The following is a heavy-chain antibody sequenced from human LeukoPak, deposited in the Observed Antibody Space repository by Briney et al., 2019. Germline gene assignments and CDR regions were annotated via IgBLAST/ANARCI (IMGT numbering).Heavy chain of an antibody. V-gene: IGHV3-7*01. J-gene: IGHJ6*03. Sequence: GGSLRLSCAASGFTFSSYWMNWVRQAPGKGPEWVANIKQDGSEKYYVDSVKGRFTISRDNANNSLYLQMNSLRAEDTAVYYCAREENYYYYMDVWGKGTTVTVSS. CDR3: AREENYYYYMDV. CDR2: IKQDGSEK. CDR1: GFTFSSYW.